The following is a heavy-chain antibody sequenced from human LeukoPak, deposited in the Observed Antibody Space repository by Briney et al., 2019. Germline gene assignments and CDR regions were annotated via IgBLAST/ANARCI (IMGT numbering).Heavy chain of an antibody. D-gene: IGHD2-15*01. V-gene: IGHV3-30*04. CDR3: ARDLAYCSGGSCYGMDV. Sequence: PGGSLRLSCAASGFTFSSYAMHWVRQAPGKELEWVAVISYDGSNKYYADSVEGRFTISRDNSKNTLYLQMNSLRAEDTAVYYCARDLAYCSGGSCYGMDVWGKGTTVTVSS. CDR1: GFTFSSYA. J-gene: IGHJ6*04. CDR2: ISYDGSNK.